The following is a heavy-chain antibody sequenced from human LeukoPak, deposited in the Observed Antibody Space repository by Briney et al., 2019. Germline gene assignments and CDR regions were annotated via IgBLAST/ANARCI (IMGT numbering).Heavy chain of an antibody. CDR1: GGSISSYY. V-gene: IGHV4-59*01. CDR2: IYYSGST. Sequence: SETLSLTCTVSGGSISSYYWSWIRQPPGKGLEWIGYIYYSGSTNYNPSLKSRVTISVDTSKNQFSLKRSSVTAADTAVYYCARGASIAVAGPYYYYYYGMDVWGQGTTVTVSS. D-gene: IGHD6-19*01. J-gene: IGHJ6*02. CDR3: ARGASIAVAGPYYYYYYGMDV.